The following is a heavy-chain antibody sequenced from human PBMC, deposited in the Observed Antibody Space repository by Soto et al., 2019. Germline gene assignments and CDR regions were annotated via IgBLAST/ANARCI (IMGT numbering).Heavy chain of an antibody. CDR2: IYTGGYT. J-gene: IGHJ4*02. CDR3: AREAIIVIAAPEYYFDY. V-gene: IGHV3-66*01. CDR1: GFTVSNNY. Sequence: GGSLGLSCAASGFTVSNNYMSWVRQAPGKGLEWVSVIYTGGYTNYADSVKGRFTISRDSSKNTLYLQMDSLRAEDTAVYYCAREAIIVIAAPEYYFDYWGQGTLVSVSS. D-gene: IGHD3-22*01.